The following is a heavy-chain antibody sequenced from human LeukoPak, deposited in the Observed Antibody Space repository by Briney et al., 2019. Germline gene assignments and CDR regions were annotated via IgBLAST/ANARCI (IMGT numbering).Heavy chain of an antibody. CDR1: GGTFSSYA. V-gene: IGHV1-69*01. D-gene: IGHD5-24*01. Sequence: SVKVSCKASGGTFSSYAISWVRQAPGQGLEWMGGIIPIFGTANYAQKFQGRVTITADESTSTAYMELSSLRSEDTAVFYCARVALGRRWLQTSYYYGMDVWGQGTTVTVSS. CDR3: ARVALGRRWLQTSYYYGMDV. CDR2: IIPIFGTA. J-gene: IGHJ6*02.